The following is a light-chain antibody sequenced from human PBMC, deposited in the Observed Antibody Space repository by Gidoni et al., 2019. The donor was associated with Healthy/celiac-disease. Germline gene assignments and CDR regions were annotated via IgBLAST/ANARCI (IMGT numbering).Light chain of an antibody. Sequence: DIQVTQSPSSLSASVGDRVTITRRASQSISSYLNWYQQKPGKAPKLLIYAAYSLQSGVPSRLSGRGSGTDFTLTISSLQPEDCATYYCQQSYSTPPYIFGQGTKLEIK. V-gene: IGKV1-39*01. CDR2: AAY. J-gene: IGKJ2*01. CDR3: QQSYSTPPYI. CDR1: QSISSY.